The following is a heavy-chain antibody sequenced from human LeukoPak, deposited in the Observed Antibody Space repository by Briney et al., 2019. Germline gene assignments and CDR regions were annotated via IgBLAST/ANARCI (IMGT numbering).Heavy chain of an antibody. CDR2: ISYDGSNK. D-gene: IGHD1-26*01. CDR1: GFTFSSHS. Sequence: GGSLRLSCAASGFTFSSHSMNWVRQAPGKGLEWVAVISYDGSNKYYADSVKGRFTISRDNSKNTLYLQMNSLRAEDTAVYYCARDLLPSIVGASNYFDYWGQGTLVTVSS. V-gene: IGHV3-30*03. CDR3: ARDLLPSIVGASNYFDY. J-gene: IGHJ4*02.